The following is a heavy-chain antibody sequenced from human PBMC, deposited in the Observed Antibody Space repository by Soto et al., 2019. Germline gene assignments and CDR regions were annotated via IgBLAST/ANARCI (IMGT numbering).Heavy chain of an antibody. V-gene: IGHV4-59*08. D-gene: IGHD3-22*01. CDR1: GVSFSSYY. J-gene: IGHJ4*02. Sequence: SETLSLTCTVSGVSFSSYYWSWIRQPPGKGLEWIGYIHYSGVTSYNPSLKSRVAISVETSKNQFSLKLSSVTAADTAVYYCARGSYYYDSSGYYNYWGQGTLVPSPQ. CDR3: ARGSYYYDSSGYYNY. CDR2: IHYSGVT.